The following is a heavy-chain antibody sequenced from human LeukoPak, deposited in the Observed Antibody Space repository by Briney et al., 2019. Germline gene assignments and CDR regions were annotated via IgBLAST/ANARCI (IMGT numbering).Heavy chain of an antibody. D-gene: IGHD2/OR15-2a*01. CDR3: ARDGAQIGLIDY. J-gene: IGHJ4*02. V-gene: IGHV3-23*01. CDR1: GFTFSSYA. CDR2: ISGSGGST. Sequence: GSLRLSCAASGFTFSSYAMSWVRQAPGKGLEWVSAISGSGGSTYYADSVKGRFTISRDNSKNTLYLQMNSLRAEDTAVYYCARDGAQIGLIDYWGQGTLVTVSS.